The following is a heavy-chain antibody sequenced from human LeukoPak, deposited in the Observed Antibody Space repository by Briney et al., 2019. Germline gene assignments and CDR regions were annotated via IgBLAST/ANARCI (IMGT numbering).Heavy chain of an antibody. V-gene: IGHV4-34*01. CDR3: ESGVRSFCGGMLAVAPFDY. J-gene: IGHJ4*02. CDR1: GWSFSGFY. Sequence: PSETLSLTCAVYGWSFSGFYWVWIRQPPGKGLEWIGEINHSGSTNYNTPLKSRVTISVDTSNNQFSLKLSSVIAAHTAVYSCESGVRSFCGGMLAVAPFDYWGQGTLVTVSS. CDR2: INHSGST. D-gene: IGHD3-16*01.